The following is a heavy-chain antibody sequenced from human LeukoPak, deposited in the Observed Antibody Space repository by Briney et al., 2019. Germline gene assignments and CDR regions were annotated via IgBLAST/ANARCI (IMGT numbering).Heavy chain of an antibody. Sequence: GESLKISCKGSGYSFTSYWIGWVRQMPGKGLEWMGIIYPGDSDTRYSPSFQGQVTISADKSISAAYLQWSSLKASDTAMYYCARRGIGAAAGTLGVYNWFDPWGQGTLVTVSS. CDR3: ARRGIGAAAGTLGVYNWFDP. CDR2: IYPGDSDT. CDR1: GYSFTSYW. V-gene: IGHV5-51*01. J-gene: IGHJ5*02. D-gene: IGHD6-13*01.